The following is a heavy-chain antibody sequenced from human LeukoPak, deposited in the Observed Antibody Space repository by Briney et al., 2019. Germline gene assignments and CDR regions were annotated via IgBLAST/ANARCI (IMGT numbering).Heavy chain of an antibody. Sequence: GGSLRLSCADSGFTFSSFWMTWVRQAPGKGLEWVANIKQDGSEKYYVDSVKGRFTISRDNAKKSLFLQINSLRAEDTAVYYCARRTSNPVGAIDYWGQGALVTVSS. CDR1: GFTFSSFW. D-gene: IGHD1-26*01. J-gene: IGHJ4*02. CDR2: IKQDGSEK. V-gene: IGHV3-7*03. CDR3: ARRTSNPVGAIDY.